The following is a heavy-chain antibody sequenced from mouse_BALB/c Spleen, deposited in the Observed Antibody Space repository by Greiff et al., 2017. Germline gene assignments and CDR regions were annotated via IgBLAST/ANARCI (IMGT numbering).Heavy chain of an antibody. CDR3: TRRGGY. Sequence: EVKVEESGGGLVQPGGSMKLSCVASGFTFSNYWMNWVRQSPEKGLEWVAEIRLKSNNYATHYAESVKGRFTISRDDSKSSVYLQMNNLRAEDTGMYYWTRRGGYWGQGTTLTVSS. V-gene: IGHV6-6*02. J-gene: IGHJ2*01. CDR2: IRLKSNNYAT. CDR1: GFTFSNYW.